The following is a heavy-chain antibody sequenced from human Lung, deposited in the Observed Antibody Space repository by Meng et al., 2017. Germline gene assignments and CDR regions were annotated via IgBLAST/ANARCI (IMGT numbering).Heavy chain of an antibody. CDR2: ISAYNGNT. V-gene: IGHV1-18*01. J-gene: IGHJ4*02. Sequence: QVQVVQSGAELKEPGASVKVSCKASGYTFTTYGPSWVRQAPGKGLEWMGWISAYNGNTKYAQKVQGRVTMTRETSTTTAYMELRNLRSDDTAVYYCVSERGGGSFDYWGQGTLVTVSS. CDR1: GYTFTTYG. D-gene: IGHD3-10*01. CDR3: VSERGGGSFDY.